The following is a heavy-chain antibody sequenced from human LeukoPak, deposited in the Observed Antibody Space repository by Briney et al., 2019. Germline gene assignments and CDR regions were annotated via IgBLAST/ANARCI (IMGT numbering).Heavy chain of an antibody. Sequence: GGSLRLSCAASGFTVSSNYMSWVRQAPGKGLEWISYISSIRTIYYADSVKGRFTISRDNSKNTLYLQMNSLRAEDTAVYYCATLGFIAVAGPSHSDYWGQGTLVTVSS. CDR1: GFTVSSNY. CDR2: ISSIRTI. CDR3: ATLGFIAVAGPSHSDY. V-gene: IGHV3-53*05. J-gene: IGHJ4*02. D-gene: IGHD6-19*01.